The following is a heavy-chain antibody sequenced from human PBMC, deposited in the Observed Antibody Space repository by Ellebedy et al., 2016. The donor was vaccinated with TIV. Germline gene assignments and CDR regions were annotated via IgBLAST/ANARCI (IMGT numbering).Heavy chain of an antibody. D-gene: IGHD5-12*01. J-gene: IGHJ4*02. CDR3: ARDREDGYDYDFDY. CDR1: GFTFSSYG. Sequence: GGSLRLSCAASGFTFSSYGMHWVRQAPGKGLEWVAVISYGGSNKYYADSVKGRFTISRDNSKNTLYLQMNSLRAEDTAVYYCARDREDGYDYDFDYWGQGTLVTVSS. CDR2: ISYGGSNK. V-gene: IGHV3-30*03.